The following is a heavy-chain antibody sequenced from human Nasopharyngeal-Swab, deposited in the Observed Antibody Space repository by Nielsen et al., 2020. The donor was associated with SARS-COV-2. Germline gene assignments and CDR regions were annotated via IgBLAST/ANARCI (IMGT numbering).Heavy chain of an antibody. D-gene: IGHD6-19*01. CDR1: GDSVSSNSAA. CDR3: ARDPEVAGIPLFDY. Sequence: SQTLPLTCAISGDSVSSNSAAWNWIRQSPSRGLEWLGRTYYRSKWYNDYAVSVKSRITINPDTSKNQFSLQLNSVTPEDTAVYYCARDPEVAGIPLFDYWGQGTLVTVSS. J-gene: IGHJ4*02. CDR2: TYYRSKWYN. V-gene: IGHV6-1*01.